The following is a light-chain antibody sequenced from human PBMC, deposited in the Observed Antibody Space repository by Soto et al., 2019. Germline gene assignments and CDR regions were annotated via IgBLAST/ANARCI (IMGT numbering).Light chain of an antibody. CDR2: EGT. CDR3: YSFAASTTFSYV. CDR1: SSDVVTYNL. V-gene: IGLV2-23*03. Sequence: QSALTQPASVSGSPGQSISIPCTGTSSDVVTYNLVSWYQQHPGKAPTVLIYEGTKWPSGVSNRFSGSKSGNTASLTISGLLTEDEADYYCYSFAASTTFSYVFGPGTRSPS. J-gene: IGLJ1*01.